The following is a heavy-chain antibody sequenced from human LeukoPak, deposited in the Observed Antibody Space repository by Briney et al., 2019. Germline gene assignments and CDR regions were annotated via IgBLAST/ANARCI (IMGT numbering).Heavy chain of an antibody. J-gene: IGHJ6*02. V-gene: IGHV4-34*01. CDR3: ARAPGYYYYGMDV. Sequence: PSETLSLTCAVYGGSFSGYYWSWIRRPPGKGLEWIGEINHSGSTNYNPSLKSRVTISVDTSKNQFSLKLSSVTAADTAVYYCARAPGYYYYGMDVWGQGTTVTVSS. CDR1: GGSFSGYY. CDR2: INHSGST.